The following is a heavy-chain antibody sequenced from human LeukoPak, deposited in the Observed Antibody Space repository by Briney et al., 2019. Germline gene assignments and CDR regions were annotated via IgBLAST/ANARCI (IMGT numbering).Heavy chain of an antibody. V-gene: IGHV5-51*01. Sequence: GESLRISCKGSGYSFTSFWTAWVRQMPGKGLEWMGIIYPSDSDTRYSPSFQGQVTISVDKSISTAYLQWSSLKASDTAIYYCARSDGGNWYDYWGQGTLVTVSS. CDR1: GYSFTSFW. CDR2: IYPSDSDT. D-gene: IGHD5-24*01. J-gene: IGHJ5*01. CDR3: ARSDGGNWYDY.